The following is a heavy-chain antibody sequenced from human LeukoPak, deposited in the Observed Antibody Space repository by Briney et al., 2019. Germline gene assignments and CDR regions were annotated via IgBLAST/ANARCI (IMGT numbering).Heavy chain of an antibody. D-gene: IGHD1-26*01. CDR3: ASDIGWELRGGCDY. CDR1: GYTFTSYG. Sequence: ASVKVSCKASGYTFTSYGISWVRQAPGQGLEWMGWISAYNGNTNYAQKLQGRVTMTTDTSTSTAYMEPRSLRSDDTAVYYCASDIGWELRGGCDYWGQGTLVTVSS. V-gene: IGHV1-18*01. J-gene: IGHJ4*02. CDR2: ISAYNGNT.